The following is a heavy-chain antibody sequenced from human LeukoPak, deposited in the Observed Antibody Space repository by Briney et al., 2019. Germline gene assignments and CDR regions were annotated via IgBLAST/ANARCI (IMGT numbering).Heavy chain of an antibody. V-gene: IGHV4-59*01. J-gene: IGHJ4*02. CDR1: NGSISSDF. CDR3: ARLTTRPGGIRPLIMYF. Sequence: PSETLSLTCSVSNGSISSDFWTWIRQPPGQGLEWIGYLYYSGSTKYNPSLESRATISLDTSRNQFSLKLTSMSAADTAVYYCARLTTRPGGIRPLIMYFWGQGTLVTVSS. CDR2: LYYSGST. D-gene: IGHD3-10*01.